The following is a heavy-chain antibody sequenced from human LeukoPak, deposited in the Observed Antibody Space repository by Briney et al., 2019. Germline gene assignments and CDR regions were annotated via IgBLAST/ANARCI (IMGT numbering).Heavy chain of an antibody. Sequence: SQTLSLTCSVSGVSGGSISSGSYYWSWIRQPAGKGLEWIGRIYYSGNAYYNPSLKSRVTISVDTSKNQFSLKLSSVTAADTAVYYCASPHSSGYGLDYWGQGTLVTVSS. V-gene: IGHV4-61*02. D-gene: IGHD3-22*01. CDR3: ASPHSSGYGLDY. J-gene: IGHJ4*02. CDR2: IYYSGNA. CDR1: GGSISSGSYY.